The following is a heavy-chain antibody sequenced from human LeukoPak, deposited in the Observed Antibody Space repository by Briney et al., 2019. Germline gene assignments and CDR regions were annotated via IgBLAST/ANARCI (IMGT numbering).Heavy chain of an antibody. CDR1: GFTFSSYA. J-gene: IGHJ4*02. V-gene: IGHV3-23*01. D-gene: IGHD3-16*01. CDR3: ARGLSDYVWTSYHDY. CDR2: ISGSGGST. Sequence: LSGGSLRLSCAASGFTFSSYAMSWVRQAPGKGLEWVSTISGSGGSTYYADSVKGRFTISRDNSKNTLYLQMNSLRVEDTAVYYCARGLSDYVWTSYHDYWGQGTLVTVSS.